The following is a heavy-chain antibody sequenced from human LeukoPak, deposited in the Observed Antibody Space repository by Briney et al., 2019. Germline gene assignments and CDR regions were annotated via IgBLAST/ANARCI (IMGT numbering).Heavy chain of an antibody. CDR1: GFTFSSYS. CDR2: ITSSSSYT. V-gene: IGHV3-21*01. Sequence: GGSLRLSCAASGFTFSSYSMNWVRQAPGKGLEWVSSITSSSSYTYYTDPVKGRLTISRDNAKNSLYLQMNSLRAEDTAVYYCARVMSGSLTFDYWGQGTLVTVSS. D-gene: IGHD3-10*01. CDR3: ARVMSGSLTFDY. J-gene: IGHJ4*02.